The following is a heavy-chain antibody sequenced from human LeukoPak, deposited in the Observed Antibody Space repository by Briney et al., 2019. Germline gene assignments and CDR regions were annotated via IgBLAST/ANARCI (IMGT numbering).Heavy chain of an antibody. Sequence: GASVKVSCKASGYTFTSYAMNWVRQAPGQGLEWMGWINTNTGNPTYAQGFTGRFVFSLDTSVSTAYLQISSLKAEDTAVYYCARDPLPMHYYDSSGYDWFDPWGQGTLVTVSS. V-gene: IGHV7-4-1*02. J-gene: IGHJ5*02. CDR3: ARDPLPMHYYDSSGYDWFDP. D-gene: IGHD3-22*01. CDR2: INTNTGNP. CDR1: GYTFTSYA.